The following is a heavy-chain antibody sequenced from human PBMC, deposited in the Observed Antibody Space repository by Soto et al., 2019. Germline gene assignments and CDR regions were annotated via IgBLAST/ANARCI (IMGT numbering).Heavy chain of an antibody. D-gene: IGHD1-1*01. J-gene: IGHJ4*02. CDR1: GGSISSYY. Sequence: SETLSLTCTVSGGSISSYYWSWIRQPPGKGVEWIVYIYYSGSTNYYPSVKSRVTITVDTYKNPLSLKLSSVTAAETAVYYCAREGYTGGVDYWGQGTLVTVSS. CDR2: IYYSGST. CDR3: AREGYTGGVDY. V-gene: IGHV4-59*01.